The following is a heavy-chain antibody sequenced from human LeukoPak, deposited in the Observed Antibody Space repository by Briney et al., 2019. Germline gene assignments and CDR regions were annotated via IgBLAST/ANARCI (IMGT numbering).Heavy chain of an antibody. Sequence: ASVNVSCKASGGTFSSYIVSWVRQAPGQGLEWIGRVIPMYDTTKYAQRFQGRVTMTADKSTGTAYMELGRLRPEDTATYYCVRDYDTSGPQKTFFDFWGQGTQVTVSS. V-gene: IGHV1-69*08. CDR3: VRDYDTSGPQKTFFDF. D-gene: IGHD3-22*01. CDR2: VIPMYDTT. J-gene: IGHJ4*02. CDR1: GGTFSSYI.